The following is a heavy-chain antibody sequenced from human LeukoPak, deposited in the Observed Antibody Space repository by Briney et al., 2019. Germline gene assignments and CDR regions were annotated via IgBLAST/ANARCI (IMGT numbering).Heavy chain of an antibody. CDR3: AMGGVVVTGYFQH. CDR1: LYTFSGYY. J-gene: IGHJ1*01. Sequence: ASVKVSFLSSLYTFSGYYIYWVWQAPGQGLEWMGIINASGGGTTYAQKFQGRVTMTRDTSTSTVYMWLSSLRSDDTAGYYCAMGGVVVTGYFQHWGQGTLVTVSS. V-gene: IGHV1-46*01. D-gene: IGHD2-21*02. CDR2: INASGGGT.